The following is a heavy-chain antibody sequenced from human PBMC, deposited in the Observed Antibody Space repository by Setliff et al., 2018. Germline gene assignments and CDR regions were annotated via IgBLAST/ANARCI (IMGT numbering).Heavy chain of an antibody. CDR3: VKGSSDSRPYYFDY. J-gene: IGHJ4*02. CDR1: GFTFWSYA. Sequence: GGSMTLACAVSGFTFWSYAMSWVRQAPGKGLEWISAITHSGWDTYHADSVKGRFTLCRANSQNTLFLQMNSLRVEDTAVYFCVKGSSDSRPYYFDYWGQVMLVTVSS. D-gene: IGHD2-2*01. V-gene: IGHV3-23*01. CDR2: ITHSGWDT.